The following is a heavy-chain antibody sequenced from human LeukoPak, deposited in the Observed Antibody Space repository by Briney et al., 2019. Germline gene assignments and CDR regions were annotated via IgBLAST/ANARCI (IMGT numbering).Heavy chain of an antibody. CDR2: IYSSGST. Sequence: GALRLSCAGSGFTATTNYMSWVRQPPGKGLEWVSVIYSSGSTSYADSVKGRFTISRDNAKNTLFLQMNSLRVEDTAVYYCARDVSGRDDFWGQGTLVTVSS. CDR3: ARDVSGRDDF. V-gene: IGHV3-53*01. CDR1: GFTATTNY. J-gene: IGHJ4*02. D-gene: IGHD6-25*01.